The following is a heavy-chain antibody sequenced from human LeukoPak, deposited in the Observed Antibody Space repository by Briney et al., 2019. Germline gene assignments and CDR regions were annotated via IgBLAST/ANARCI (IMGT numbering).Heavy chain of an antibody. CDR3: AKGTIRYCSSTGCYIDY. J-gene: IGHJ4*02. V-gene: IGHV3-30*02. D-gene: IGHD2-2*01. Sequence: SGGSLRLSCAASGFTFSSYGMHWVRQAPGKGLEWVALIQYDGSNKYYPDSVKGRFTISRDNSKNTLYLQMNSLRAEDTAVYYCAKGTIRYCSSTGCYIDYWGQGTLVTVSS. CDR2: IQYDGSNK. CDR1: GFTFSSYG.